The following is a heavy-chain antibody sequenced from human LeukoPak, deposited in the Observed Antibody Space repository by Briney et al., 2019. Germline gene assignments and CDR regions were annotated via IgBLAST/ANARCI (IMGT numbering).Heavy chain of an antibody. D-gene: IGHD6-13*01. V-gene: IGHV4-34*01. CDR1: GGSFSGYY. CDR3: ARHSEAAAGPYYYYGMDV. J-gene: IGHJ6*02. Sequence: KPSETLSLTCAVYGGSFSGYYWSWIRQPPGKGLEWIGEINHSGSTNYNPSLKSRVTISVDTSKNQFSLKLSSATAADTAVYYCARHSEAAAGPYYYYGMDVWGQGTTVTVSS. CDR2: INHSGST.